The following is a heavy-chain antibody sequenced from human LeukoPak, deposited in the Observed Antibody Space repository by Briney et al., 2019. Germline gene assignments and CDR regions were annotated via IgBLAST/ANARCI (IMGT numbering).Heavy chain of an antibody. CDR1: GLTFSSHW. J-gene: IGHJ6*02. CDR2: ITNDGSST. Sequence: GGSLRLSCPASGLTFSSHWMQWVRQAPGKGLVWVSRITNDGSSTTYAESVKGRFTISRDNAKNSLYLQMNSLRGEHAALYYCTVLHYYAMDVWGQGTTATVSS. V-gene: IGHV3-74*01. CDR3: TVLHYYAMDV. D-gene: IGHD2-8*01.